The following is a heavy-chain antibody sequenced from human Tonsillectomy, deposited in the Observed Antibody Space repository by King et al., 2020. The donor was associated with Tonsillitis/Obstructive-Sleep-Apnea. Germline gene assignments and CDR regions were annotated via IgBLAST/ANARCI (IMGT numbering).Heavy chain of an antibody. D-gene: IGHD5-18*01. V-gene: IGHV3-9*01. CDR1: GFTFDDYA. CDR3: AKDIVQEGYSYGSASFDY. J-gene: IGHJ4*02. Sequence: VQLVESGGGLVQPGRSLRLSCAASGFTFDDYAMHWVRQAPGKGLEWVSGISWNRGSIGYADSVKGRFTISRDNAKNSLYLQMNSLRAEDTALYYCAKDIVQEGYSYGSASFDYWGQGTLVTVSA. CDR2: ISWNRGSI.